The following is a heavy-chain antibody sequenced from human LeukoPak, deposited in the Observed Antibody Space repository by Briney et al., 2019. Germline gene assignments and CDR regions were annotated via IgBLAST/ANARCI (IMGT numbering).Heavy chain of an antibody. CDR2: IYYSGGT. D-gene: IGHD3-10*01. V-gene: IGHV4-39*01. Sequence: SETLSLTCTVSGGSISSSSFYWGWIRQSPGKGLEYIATIYYSGGTYYNPSLESRVTISVDTSKNQFSLKLSSVTAADTAVYYCARRSTYGFFDSWGQGTLVTVSS. CDR3: ARRSTYGFFDS. J-gene: IGHJ4*02. CDR1: GGSISSSSFY.